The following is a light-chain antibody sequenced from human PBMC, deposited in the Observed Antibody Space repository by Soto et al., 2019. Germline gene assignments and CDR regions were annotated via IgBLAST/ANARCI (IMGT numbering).Light chain of an antibody. V-gene: IGKV1-39*01. Sequence: DIQMTQSPSSLSASVGDRVSITCRASQDIRSYLNWYQQKPGKAPELLIYATSNLQSGVPPRFSASGSGTDFTLTISSLQPEDFATYYCQQGYSTQWTFGQGTKVEIK. CDR1: QDIRSY. CDR3: QQGYSTQWT. J-gene: IGKJ1*01. CDR2: ATS.